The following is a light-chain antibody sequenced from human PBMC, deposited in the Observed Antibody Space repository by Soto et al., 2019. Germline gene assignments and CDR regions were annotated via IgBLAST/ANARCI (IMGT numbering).Light chain of an antibody. CDR3: MQGTHWPPYT. J-gene: IGKJ2*01. V-gene: IGKV2-30*02. Sequence: DVVMTQSPLSLPVTLGQPASISCRSSQSLVHSDGNTYLNWFQQRPGQSPRRLIYKVSKRDFGVPDRFSGSGAGTDFTLKISRVEAEDVGVYFCMQGTHWPPYTFGQGTKLEIK. CDR1: QSLVHSDGNTY. CDR2: KVS.